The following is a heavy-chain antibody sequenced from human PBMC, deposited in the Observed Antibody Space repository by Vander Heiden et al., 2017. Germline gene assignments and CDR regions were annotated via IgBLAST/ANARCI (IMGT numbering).Heavy chain of an antibody. D-gene: IGHD4-4*01. Sequence: QVQLVESGGGVVKPGRSLRLSCAGSGFSFSTYAIHWFRQSPDRGLEWVAVVAYDGISKYYAASVRGRFTISRDNSENKLYLEVNGLGPEDSALYYCAREPRQTVGVPTYYFDFWGQGTLVTVSS. CDR2: VAYDGISK. J-gene: IGHJ4*02. V-gene: IGHV3-30-3*01. CDR3: AREPRQTVGVPTYYFDF. CDR1: GFSFSTYA.